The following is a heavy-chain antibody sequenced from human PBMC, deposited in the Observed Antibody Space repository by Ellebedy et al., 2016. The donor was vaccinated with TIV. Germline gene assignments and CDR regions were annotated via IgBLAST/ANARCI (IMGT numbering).Heavy chain of an antibody. Sequence: AASVKVSCKASGYTFTGYSMHWVRQAPGQGLEWMGRINLSDGSTSYAQKFQGRVTMTRDTSTSTVYMELSSLRSEDTAVYSCARGSVYDSSGYYYGGRSDAWGQGTLVTVSS. D-gene: IGHD3-22*01. CDR1: GYTFTGYS. V-gene: IGHV1-46*01. CDR2: INLSDGST. CDR3: ARGSVYDSSGYYYGGRSDA. J-gene: IGHJ5*02.